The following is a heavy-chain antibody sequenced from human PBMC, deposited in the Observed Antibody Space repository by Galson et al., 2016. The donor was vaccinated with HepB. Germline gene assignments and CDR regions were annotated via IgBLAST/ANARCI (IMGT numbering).Heavy chain of an antibody. D-gene: IGHD3-9*01. J-gene: IGHJ4*02. V-gene: IGHV3-21*01. CDR3: ATSPILRYFGWLRSQGHERFDY. CDR1: GFTFSSYS. Sequence: SLRLSCAASGFTFSSYSMNWVRQAPGKGLEWVSSISSSSSSYIYYADSVKGRFTISRDNAKNSLYLQMNSLRAEDTAVYYCATSPILRYFGWLRSQGHERFDYWGQGTLVTVSS. CDR2: ISSSSSSYI.